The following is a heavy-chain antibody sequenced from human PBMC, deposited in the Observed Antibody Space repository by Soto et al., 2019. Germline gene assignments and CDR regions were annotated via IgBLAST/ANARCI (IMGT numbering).Heavy chain of an antibody. CDR1: GFTFNNSG. J-gene: IGHJ6*02. V-gene: IGHV3-30*18. Sequence: GGSLRLSCAVSGFTFNNSGMHWIRQAPGKGLEWVAVISFDGSETYYADSMKGRFTIYRDNSKNMLQLQMKSLRAEDTAIYYCAKDRVPGAYGHYYGMDVWGQGTTVTVSS. CDR3: AKDRVPGAYGHYYGMDV. D-gene: IGHD6-19*01. CDR2: ISFDGSET.